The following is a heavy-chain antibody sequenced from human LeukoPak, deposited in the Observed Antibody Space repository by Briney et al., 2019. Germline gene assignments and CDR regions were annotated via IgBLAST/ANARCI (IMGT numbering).Heavy chain of an antibody. CDR1: GYTFTGYY. J-gene: IGHJ5*02. CDR2: INPNSGGT. D-gene: IGHD3-9*01. V-gene: IGHV1-2*02. Sequence: ASVKVSCKASGYTFTGYYMHWVRQAPGQGLEWMGWINPNSGGTNYAQKFQGRVTMTRGTSISTTYMELSRLRSDDTAVYYCARGNDILTGSNWFDPWGQGTLVTVSS. CDR3: ARGNDILTGSNWFDP.